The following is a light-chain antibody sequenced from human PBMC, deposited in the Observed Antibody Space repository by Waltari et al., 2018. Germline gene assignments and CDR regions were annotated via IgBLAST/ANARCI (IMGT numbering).Light chain of an antibody. CDR1: SSNIGKNY. Sequence: QSVLTQPPSVSAAPGQKVSISCSGSSSNIGKNYVSWYQQLPGTAPKLIIYDNNKRPSGIPARFSGSKSGTSATRGITGRQTGDEADYYCATWDSSLSVGHVVFGGGTKLTVL. CDR3: ATWDSSLSVGHVV. J-gene: IGLJ2*01. CDR2: DNN. V-gene: IGLV1-51*01.